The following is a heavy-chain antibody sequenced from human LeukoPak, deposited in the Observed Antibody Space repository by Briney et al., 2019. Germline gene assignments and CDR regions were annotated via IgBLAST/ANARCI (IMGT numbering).Heavy chain of an antibody. V-gene: IGHV3-48*03. CDR3: ARELGTYDWFDP. D-gene: IGHD1-26*01. Sequence: GGSLRLSCAASGLAFSSYEMNWVRQAPGKGLEWISYISSSGSTKYYADSVKGRFTISRDSAQSSRYLQMNSLRAEDTAVYYCARELGTYDWFDPWGQGTLVTVSS. CDR1: GLAFSSYE. J-gene: IGHJ5*02. CDR2: ISSSGSTK.